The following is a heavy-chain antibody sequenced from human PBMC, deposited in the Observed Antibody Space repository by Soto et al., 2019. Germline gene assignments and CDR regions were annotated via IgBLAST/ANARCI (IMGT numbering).Heavy chain of an antibody. J-gene: IGHJ4*02. CDR2: IYYSGST. CDR1: GGSISSGGYY. D-gene: IGHD3-10*01. Sequence: LSLTCTVSGGSISSGGYYWSWIRQHPGKGLEWIGYIYYSGSTYYKPSLKSRVTISVDTSKNQFSLKLSPVTAADTAVYYCARHNYGSGSTYFDYWGQGTLVTVSS. V-gene: IGHV4-31*03. CDR3: ARHNYGSGSTYFDY.